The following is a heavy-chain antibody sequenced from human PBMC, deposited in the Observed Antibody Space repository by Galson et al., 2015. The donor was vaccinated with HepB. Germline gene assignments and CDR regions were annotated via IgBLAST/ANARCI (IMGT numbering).Heavy chain of an antibody. CDR2: ISSNGGST. CDR1: GFTFSSYA. V-gene: IGHV3-64*01. D-gene: IGHD1-26*01. CDR3: ARVVGATRGRYFDY. J-gene: IGHJ4*02. Sequence: SLRLSCAASGFTFSSYAMYWVRRAPGKGLEYVSAISSNGGSTYYANSVKGRFTISRDNSKNTLYLQMGSLRAEDMAVYYCARVVGATRGRYFDYWGQGTLVTVSS.